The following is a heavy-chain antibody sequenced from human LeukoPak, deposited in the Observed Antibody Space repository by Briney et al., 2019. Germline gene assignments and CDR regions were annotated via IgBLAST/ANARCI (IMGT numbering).Heavy chain of an antibody. J-gene: IGHJ3*02. D-gene: IGHD6-25*01. V-gene: IGHV1-46*01. CDR3: ARYGFSSVWQGGWHAFDI. Sequence: ASVKVSCKASGYTFTSYYVHWVRQAPGQGLQWMGIINPTVGDTIYAQRFQARVTMTRDMSTSTVYMELGSLRSEDTAVYYCARYGFSSVWQGGWHAFDIWGHGTMVTVSS. CDR1: GYTFTSYY. CDR2: INPTVGDT.